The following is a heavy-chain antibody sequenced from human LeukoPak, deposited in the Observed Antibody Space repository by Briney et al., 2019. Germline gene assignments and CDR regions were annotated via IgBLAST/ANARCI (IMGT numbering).Heavy chain of an antibody. CDR3: ARDKEGSSSSFDY. J-gene: IGHJ4*02. Sequence: GGSLRLSCAASGFTVSSNYMSWVRQAPGKGLEWVSVIYSGGSTYYADSVKGRFTISRDNSKNTLYLQMNSLRAEDTAVYYCARDKEGSSSSFDYWGQGTLVTVSS. CDR1: GFTVSSNY. D-gene: IGHD6-6*01. V-gene: IGHV3-53*05. CDR2: IYSGGST.